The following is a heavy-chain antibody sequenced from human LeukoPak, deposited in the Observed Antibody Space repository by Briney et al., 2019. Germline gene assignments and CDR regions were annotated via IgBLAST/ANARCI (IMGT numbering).Heavy chain of an antibody. J-gene: IGHJ6*02. V-gene: IGHV3-9*01. CDR2: ISWNSGSI. CDR3: AKEAKPEWELPIGYYYYGMDV. D-gene: IGHD1-26*01. CDR1: GFTFDDYA. Sequence: PGRSLRLSCAASGFTFDDYAMHWVRQAPGKGLEWVSGISWNSGSIGYADSVKGRFTISRDNAKNSLYLQMNSLRAEDTALYYCAKEAKPEWELPIGYYYYGMDVWGQGTTVTVSS.